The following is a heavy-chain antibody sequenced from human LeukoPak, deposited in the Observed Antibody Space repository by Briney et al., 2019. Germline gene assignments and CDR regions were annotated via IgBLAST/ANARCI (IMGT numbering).Heavy chain of an antibody. V-gene: IGHV4-59*01. CDR1: GGSISTYY. CDR2: IYYSGST. CDR3: ARVDQSGYDTRGWFDP. J-gene: IGHJ5*02. D-gene: IGHD5-12*01. Sequence: SETPSLTCTVSGGSISTYYWSWIRQPPGKGLEWIGYIYYSGSTNYNPSLKSRVTISVDMSKNQFSLKLSSVTAADTAVYYCARVDQSGYDTRGWFDPWGQGTLVTVSS.